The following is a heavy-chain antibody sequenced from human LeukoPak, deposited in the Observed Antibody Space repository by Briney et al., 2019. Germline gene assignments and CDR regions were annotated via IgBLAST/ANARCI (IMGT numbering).Heavy chain of an antibody. Sequence: GGSLRLSCAASGFTFSSYGMSWVRQAPGKGLEWVSAISGSGGSTYYADSVKGRFTISRDNSKNTLYLQMNSLRAEDTAVYYCAKEGSSSSWYGNWFDPWGQGTLVTVSS. V-gene: IGHV3-23*01. CDR3: AKEGSSSSWYGNWFDP. CDR1: GFTFSSYG. D-gene: IGHD6-13*01. J-gene: IGHJ5*02. CDR2: ISGSGGST.